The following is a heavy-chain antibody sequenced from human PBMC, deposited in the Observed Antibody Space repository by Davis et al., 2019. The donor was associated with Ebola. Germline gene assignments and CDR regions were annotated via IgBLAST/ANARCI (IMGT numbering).Heavy chain of an antibody. CDR1: GGTFSSSA. V-gene: IGHV1-69*04. CDR3: ARGSQWDDDAFDI. J-gene: IGHJ3*02. D-gene: IGHD1-26*01. Sequence: AASVKVSCKASGGTFSSSATSWVRQVPGQGLEWMGRIIPILGIANYAQKFQGRVTITADKSTSTAYMELSSLRSEDTAVYYCARGSQWDDDAFDIWGQGTMVTVSS. CDR2: IIPILGIA.